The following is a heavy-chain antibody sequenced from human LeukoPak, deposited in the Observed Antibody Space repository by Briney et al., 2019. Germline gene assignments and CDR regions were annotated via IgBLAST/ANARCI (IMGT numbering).Heavy chain of an antibody. D-gene: IGHD3-3*01. J-gene: IGHJ4*02. CDR1: GGSFSGYY. CDR2: INHSGST. V-gene: IGHV4-34*01. Sequence: SETLSLTCTVYGGSFSGYYWSWIRQPPGKGREWIGEINHSGSTNYNPSLKRRVTISVDTSKNQFSLKLSSVTAADTAVYYCARTDYDFWSGYYDYWGQGTLVTVSS. CDR3: ARTDYDFWSGYYDY.